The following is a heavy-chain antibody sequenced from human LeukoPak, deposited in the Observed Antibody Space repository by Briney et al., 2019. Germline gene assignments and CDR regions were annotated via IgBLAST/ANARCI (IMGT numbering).Heavy chain of an antibody. CDR3: ARGDRFCSGGSCYPLDY. V-gene: IGHV3-48*03. Sequence: GGSLRLSCVASGFTFSRFEMNWVRQAPGKGLEWVSYISGSGSSIYYADSVKGRFTISRDNSKNTMYLQMNSLRVEDTAVYFCARGDRFCSGGSCYPLDYWGQGTLVTVSS. J-gene: IGHJ4*02. CDR1: GFTFSRFE. D-gene: IGHD2-15*01. CDR2: ISGSGSSI.